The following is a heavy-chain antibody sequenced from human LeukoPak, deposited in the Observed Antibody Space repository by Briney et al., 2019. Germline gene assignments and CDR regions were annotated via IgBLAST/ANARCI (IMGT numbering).Heavy chain of an antibody. Sequence: GGSLRLSCAASGFTVSSNYMSWVRQAPGKGLEWVSVIYSGGSTYYADSVKGRFTISRDNSKNTLYLQKNSLRAEDTAVYYCAREMATIKSPKYGMDVWGQGTTVTVSS. CDR1: GFTVSSNY. CDR3: AREMATIKSPKYGMDV. V-gene: IGHV3-66*01. D-gene: IGHD5-24*01. CDR2: IYSGGST. J-gene: IGHJ6*02.